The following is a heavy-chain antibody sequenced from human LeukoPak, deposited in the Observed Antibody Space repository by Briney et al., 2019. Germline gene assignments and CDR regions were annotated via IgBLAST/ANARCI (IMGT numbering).Heavy chain of an antibody. J-gene: IGHJ2*01. CDR1: GFTFSSYG. D-gene: IGHD7-27*01. Sequence: PGGSLRLSCAASGFTFSSYGMHWVRQAPGKGLEWVAVISYDGSNKYYADSVKGRFTISRDNSKNTLYLQMNSLRAEDTAVYYCAKDTGDPRWYFDLWGRGTLVTVSS. V-gene: IGHV3-30*18. CDR3: AKDTGDPRWYFDL. CDR2: ISYDGSNK.